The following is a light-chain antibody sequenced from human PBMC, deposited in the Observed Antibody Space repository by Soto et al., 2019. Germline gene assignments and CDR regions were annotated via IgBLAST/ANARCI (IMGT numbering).Light chain of an antibody. CDR3: GADHGSGSNFVVV. V-gene: IGLV9-49*01. CDR2: VGTGGIVG. CDR1: SGYSNYK. Sequence: QSVLTQPPSASASLGASVTLTCTLSSGYSNYKVDWYQQRPGKGPRFVMRVGTGGIVGSKGDGIPDRFSVLGSGLNRYLTIKNIQEEDESDYHCGADHGSGSNFVVVFGAGTTLTVL. J-gene: IGLJ2*01.